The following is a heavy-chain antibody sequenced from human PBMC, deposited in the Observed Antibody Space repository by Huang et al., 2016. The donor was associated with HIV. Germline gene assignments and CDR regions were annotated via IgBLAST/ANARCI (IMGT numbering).Heavy chain of an antibody. CDR3: ARGEGYGSGSYFDY. CDR2: ISSSSSTI. J-gene: IGHJ4*02. V-gene: IGHV3-48*01. D-gene: IGHD3-10*01. Sequence: EVQLVESGGGLVQPGGSLRLSCAASRFTFSNYNMNWVRQAPGKGLEWVSYISSSSSTIYYADSVKGRFTISRDNAKNSLYLQMNSLRAEDTAVYYCARGEGYGSGSYFDYWGQGTLVTVSS. CDR1: RFTFSNYN.